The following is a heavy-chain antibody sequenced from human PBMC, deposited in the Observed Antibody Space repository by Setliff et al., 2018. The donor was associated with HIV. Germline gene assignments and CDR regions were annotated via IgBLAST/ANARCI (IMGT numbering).Heavy chain of an antibody. V-gene: IGHV1-46*01. J-gene: IGHJ4*02. D-gene: IGHD5-18*01. Sequence: VSVKVSCKASGYRFTSYYIHWVRQAPGQGLEWMGIINPSGGTINYSQKFQGRVTMTRDTSTSTAYMELSSLRSEDTAVYYCARLDTAMVNDYWGQGTLVTVSS. CDR2: INPSGGTI. CDR1: GYRFTSYY. CDR3: ARLDTAMVNDY.